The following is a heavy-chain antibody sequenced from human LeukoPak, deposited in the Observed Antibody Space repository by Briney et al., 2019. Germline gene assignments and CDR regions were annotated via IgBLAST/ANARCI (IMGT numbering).Heavy chain of an antibody. D-gene: IGHD1-14*01. V-gene: IGHV3-48*03. CDR2: ISSSGTRI. CDR3: ARDNPPVSYGMEV. Sequence: PGWSLRLSCAASGFTFSSYEMNWVRPAPRNGLEWGSYISSSGTRIYYADSVKGRFTISRDNAKNSLYLQMNSLRAEDTAVYYCARDNPPVSYGMEVWGQGTTVTVS. CDR1: GFTFSSYE. J-gene: IGHJ6*02.